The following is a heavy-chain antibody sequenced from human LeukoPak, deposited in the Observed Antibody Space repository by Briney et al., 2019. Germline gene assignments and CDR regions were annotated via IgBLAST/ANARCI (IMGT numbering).Heavy chain of an antibody. Sequence: GGSLRLSCAASGFTFSSYSMNWVRQAPGKGLEWVSSISSSSYIYYADSVKGRFTISRDNAKNSLYLQMNSLRAEDTAVYYCARGSITMIVNDYWGQGTLVTVSS. CDR2: ISSSSYI. V-gene: IGHV3-21*01. CDR1: GFTFSSYS. CDR3: ARGSITMIVNDY. D-gene: IGHD3-22*01. J-gene: IGHJ4*02.